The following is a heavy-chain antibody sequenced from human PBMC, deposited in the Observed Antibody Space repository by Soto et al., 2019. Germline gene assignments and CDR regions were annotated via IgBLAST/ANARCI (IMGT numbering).Heavy chain of an antibody. CDR1: GFTFSSYE. CDR3: ARAGGSSGCFDY. CDR2: ISSSGSTI. D-gene: IGHD6-19*01. J-gene: IGHJ4*02. V-gene: IGHV3-48*03. Sequence: PGGSLRLSCAASGFTFSSYEMNWVRQAPGKGLEWVSYISSSGSTIYYADSVKGRFTISRDNAKNSLYLQMNSLRAEDTAVYYCARAGGSSGCFDYWGQGTLVTVSS.